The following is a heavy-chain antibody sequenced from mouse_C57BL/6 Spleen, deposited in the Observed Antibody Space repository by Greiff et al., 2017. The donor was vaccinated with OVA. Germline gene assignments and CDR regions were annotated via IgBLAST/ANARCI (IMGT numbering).Heavy chain of an antibody. Sequence: EVKLMESEGGLVQPGSSMKLSCTASGFTFSDYYMAWVRQVPEKGLEWVANINYDGSSTYYLDSLKSRFIISRDNAKNILYLQMSSLKSEDTATYYRARVITTDAMDYWGQGTSVTVSS. CDR1: GFTFSDYY. CDR3: ARVITTDAMDY. D-gene: IGHD1-1*01. V-gene: IGHV5-16*01. J-gene: IGHJ4*01. CDR2: INYDGSST.